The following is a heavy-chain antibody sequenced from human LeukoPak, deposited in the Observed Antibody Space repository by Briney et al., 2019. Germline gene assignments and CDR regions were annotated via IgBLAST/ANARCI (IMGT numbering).Heavy chain of an antibody. Sequence: QTGGSLRLSCAASGFTFSSYAMSWVRQAPGKGLEWVSAISGSGGSTYYADSVKGRFTISRDNSKNTLYLQMNSLRAEDTAVYYCAKAVIESNYYFDYWGQGTLVTVSS. J-gene: IGHJ4*02. V-gene: IGHV3-23*01. CDR3: AKAVIESNYYFDY. CDR1: GFTFSSYA. D-gene: IGHD5-24*01. CDR2: ISGSGGST.